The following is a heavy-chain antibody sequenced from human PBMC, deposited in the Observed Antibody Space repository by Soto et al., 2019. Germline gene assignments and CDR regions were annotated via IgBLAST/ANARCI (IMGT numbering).Heavy chain of an antibody. D-gene: IGHD3-10*01. CDR1: GGSFSGYY. CDR3: AREGGKDYYGSGSDAFDI. Sequence: SETLSLTCAVYGGSFSGYYWTWIRQPPGTGLEWIGYIYYSGSTNYNPSLKSRVTISVDTSKNQFSLKLSSVTAADTAVYYCAREGGKDYYGSGSDAFDIWGQGTMVTVSS. CDR2: IYYSGST. J-gene: IGHJ3*02. V-gene: IGHV4-59*01.